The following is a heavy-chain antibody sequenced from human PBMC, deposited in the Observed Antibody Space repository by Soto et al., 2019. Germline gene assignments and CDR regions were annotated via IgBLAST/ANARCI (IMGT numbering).Heavy chain of an antibody. CDR1: GGSFSGYY. V-gene: IGHV4-34*01. CDR2: INHSGST. CDR3: ARLSVVLTGYYRGRRPDTDY. Sequence: SETLSLTCAVYGGSFSGYYWSWIRQPPGKGLEWIGEINHSGSTNYNPSLKSRVTISVDTSKNQFSLKLSSVTAADTAVYYCARLSVVLTGYYRGRRPDTDYRGQGTPVTVSS. J-gene: IGHJ4*02. D-gene: IGHD3-9*01.